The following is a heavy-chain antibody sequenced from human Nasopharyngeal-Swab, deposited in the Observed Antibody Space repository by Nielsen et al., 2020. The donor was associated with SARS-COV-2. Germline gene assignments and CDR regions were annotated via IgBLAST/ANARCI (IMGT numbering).Heavy chain of an antibody. CDR3: AREGDIVVVPSQAGFDP. J-gene: IGHJ5*02. D-gene: IGHD2-2*01. CDR2: INTNTWNP. CDR1: GYTFPSYA. Sequence: ASVKVSCKASGYTFPSYAMHSVRHAPRQGLEWMGWINTNTWNPTYAQVFTGRFVFSLDTSVSTAYLQISSLKAEDTAVYYFAREGDIVVVPSQAGFDPWGKGTLVTVSS. V-gene: IGHV7-4-1*02.